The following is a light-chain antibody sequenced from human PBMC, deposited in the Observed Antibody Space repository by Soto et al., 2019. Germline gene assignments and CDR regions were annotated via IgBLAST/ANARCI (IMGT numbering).Light chain of an antibody. CDR1: QSGISSY. V-gene: IGKV3-11*01. CDR2: DAS. Sequence: EIVVTQSPVTLSLAPGERATLSCRASQSGISSYLAWYQQKPAPAPRLLIYDASNRSTGIPARFSGSGSGTDFTLTISSLEPEDFAVYYCQQRSNWPPPFGPGTKVDIK. CDR3: QQRSNWPPP. J-gene: IGKJ3*01.